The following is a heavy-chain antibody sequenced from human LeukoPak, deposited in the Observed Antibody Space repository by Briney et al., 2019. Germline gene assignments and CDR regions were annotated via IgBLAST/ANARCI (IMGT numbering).Heavy chain of an antibody. CDR1: GYSFTSYW. Sequence: GESLKISCKGSGYSFTSYWIGWVRQMPGKGLEWMGIIYPGDSDTKYSPSFQGQVTISADKSISTAYLQWSSLKASDTAMYYCASVAYYDFWSGDFDYWGQGTLVTVSS. D-gene: IGHD3-3*01. CDR2: IYPGDSDT. V-gene: IGHV5-51*01. CDR3: ASVAYYDFWSGDFDY. J-gene: IGHJ4*02.